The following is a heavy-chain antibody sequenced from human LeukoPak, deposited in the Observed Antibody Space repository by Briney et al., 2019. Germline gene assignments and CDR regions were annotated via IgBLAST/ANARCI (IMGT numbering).Heavy chain of an antibody. CDR1: GFTFSSYW. J-gene: IGHJ3*02. D-gene: IGHD2-8*01. CDR2: IKQDGSEK. V-gene: IGHV3-7*01. Sequence: PGGSLRLSCAASGFTFSSYWMSWVRQVPGKGLEWVANIKQDGSEKYSVDSVKGRFTISRDNAKNSLYLQMNSLRAEDTAVYYCARDPQGGNGAFDIWGQGTMVTVSS. CDR3: ARDPQGGNGAFDI.